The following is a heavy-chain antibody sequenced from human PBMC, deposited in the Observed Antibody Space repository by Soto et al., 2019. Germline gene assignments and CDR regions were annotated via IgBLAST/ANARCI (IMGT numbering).Heavy chain of an antibody. D-gene: IGHD6-19*01. V-gene: IGHV3-21*01. CDR3: ARDHLGIAAGDFDL. CDR2: ISSGRPDI. J-gene: IGHJ4*02. CDR1: GFSFDTYN. Sequence: GGSLRLSCAASGFSFDTYNMNWVRQAPGKGLEWVSSISSGRPDIFYADSVRGRFTISRDDAKKSLFLQMNSLRADDTAVYYCARDHLGIAAGDFDLWGQGTLVTVSS.